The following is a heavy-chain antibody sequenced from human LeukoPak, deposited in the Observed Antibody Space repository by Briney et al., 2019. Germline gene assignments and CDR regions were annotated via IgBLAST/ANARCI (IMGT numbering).Heavy chain of an antibody. CDR2: IKQDGSEK. CDR3: ARVSGSSSWYYFDY. J-gene: IGHJ4*02. CDR1: GFTFSSYW. D-gene: IGHD6-13*01. V-gene: IGHV3-7*01. Sequence: HPGGSLRLSCAASGFTFSSYWMSWVRQAPGKGLEWVANIKQDGSEKYYVDSVKGRFTISRDNAKNSLYLQMNSLRAEDTAVYYCARVSGSSSWYYFDYWGQGTLVTVSS.